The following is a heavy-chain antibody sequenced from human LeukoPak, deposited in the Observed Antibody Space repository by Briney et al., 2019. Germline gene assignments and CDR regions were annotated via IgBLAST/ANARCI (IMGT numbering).Heavy chain of an antibody. CDR3: ASGIYVWGSYRPFDY. J-gene: IGHJ4*02. V-gene: IGHV4-34*01. Sequence: SETLSLTCAVYGGSFSGYYWSWIRQPPGKGLEWIGEINHSGSTNYNPSLKSRVTISVDTSKNQFSLKLSSVTAADTAVYYCASGIYVWGSYRPFDYWGQGTLVTVSS. D-gene: IGHD3-16*02. CDR1: GGSFSGYY. CDR2: INHSGST.